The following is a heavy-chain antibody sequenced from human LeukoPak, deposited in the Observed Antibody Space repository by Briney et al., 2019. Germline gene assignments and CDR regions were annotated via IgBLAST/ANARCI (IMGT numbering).Heavy chain of an antibody. D-gene: IGHD4/OR15-4a*01. J-gene: IGHJ4*02. CDR3: AATIKRDYGDTNLDF. V-gene: IGHV4-59*01. Sequence: SVPLSLTCTVPGDSIRNYFWSWIRQPPGKGLEWIGYMHNGVHTNYNPSLKSRVTISGDTSKNQLSLKLTSVTAADTAVYYCAATIKRDYGDTNLDFWGQGTLVTASS. CDR1: GDSIRNYF. CDR2: MHNGVHT.